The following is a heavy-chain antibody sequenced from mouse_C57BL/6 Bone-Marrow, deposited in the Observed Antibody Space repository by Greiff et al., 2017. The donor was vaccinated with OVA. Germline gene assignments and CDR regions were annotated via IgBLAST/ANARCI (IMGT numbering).Heavy chain of an antibody. CDR1: GYTFTSYW. D-gene: IGHD3-1*01. Sequence: QVQLKESGAELVRPGTSVKLSCKASGYTFTSYWMHWVKQRPGQGLEWIGVIDPSDSYTNYNQKFKGKATLTVDTSSSTAYMQLSSLTSEDSAVYYCARSGGPYFDYWGQGTTLTVSS. CDR3: ARSGGPYFDY. V-gene: IGHV1-59*01. CDR2: IDPSDSYT. J-gene: IGHJ2*01.